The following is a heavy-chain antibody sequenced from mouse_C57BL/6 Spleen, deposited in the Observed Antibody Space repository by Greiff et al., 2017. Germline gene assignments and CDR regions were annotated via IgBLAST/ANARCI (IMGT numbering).Heavy chain of an antibody. D-gene: IGHD3-2*02. J-gene: IGHJ2*01. CDR2: ISDGGSYT. CDR3: TRVGSGYGY. V-gene: IGHV5-4*01. Sequence: EVQLVESGGGLVKPGGSLKLSCAASGFTFSSYAMSWVRQTPEKRLEWVATISDGGSYTYYPDNVKGRFTISRDKSNNNLYLQMSHLKSEDTAMYYCTRVGSGYGYWGQGTTLTVSS. CDR1: GFTFSSYA.